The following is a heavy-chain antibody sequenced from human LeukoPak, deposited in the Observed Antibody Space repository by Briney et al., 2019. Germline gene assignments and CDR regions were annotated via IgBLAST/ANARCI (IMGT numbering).Heavy chain of an antibody. D-gene: IGHD2-2*02. CDR1: GGTFSSYA. Sequence: SVKVSCKASGGTFSSYAISWVRQAPGQGLEWMGGINPIFGTANYAQKFQGRVTITTDESTSTAYMELSSLRSEDTAVYYCATPHPNCSSTSCYTEGAFDIWGQGTMVTVPS. CDR2: INPIFGTA. J-gene: IGHJ3*02. CDR3: ATPHPNCSSTSCYTEGAFDI. V-gene: IGHV1-69*05.